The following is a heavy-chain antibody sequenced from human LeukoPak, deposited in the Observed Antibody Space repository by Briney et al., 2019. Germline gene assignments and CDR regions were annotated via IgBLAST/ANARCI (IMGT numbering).Heavy chain of an antibody. V-gene: IGHV4-34*01. CDR1: GGSFSGYY. J-gene: IGHJ6*03. Sequence: SETLSLTCAVYGGSFSGYYWNWIRQPPGRGLEWIGEINHSGTTNYNPSLKSRVTISIDTSKNQFSLKLSSVTSADTAVYYCATRPTPPYYYYYMDVWAKGTTVTVSS. CDR2: INHSGTT. CDR3: ATRPTPPYYYYYMDV. D-gene: IGHD4-23*01.